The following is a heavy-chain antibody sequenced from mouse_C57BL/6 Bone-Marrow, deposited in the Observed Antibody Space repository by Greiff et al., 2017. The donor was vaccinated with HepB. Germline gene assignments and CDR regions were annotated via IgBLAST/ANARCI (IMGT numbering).Heavy chain of an antibody. V-gene: IGHV5-2*01. CDR1: EYEFPSHD. CDR3: ASSNDYDVPLYFDY. CDR2: INSDGGST. Sequence: EVKLVESGGGLVQPGESLKLSCESNEYEFPSHDMSWVRKTPEQRLELVAAINSDGGSTYYPDTMERRFIISRDNTKKTLYLQVSSLRSEDTALYYGASSNDYDVPLYFDYWGQGTTLTVSS. J-gene: IGHJ2*01. D-gene: IGHD2-4*01.